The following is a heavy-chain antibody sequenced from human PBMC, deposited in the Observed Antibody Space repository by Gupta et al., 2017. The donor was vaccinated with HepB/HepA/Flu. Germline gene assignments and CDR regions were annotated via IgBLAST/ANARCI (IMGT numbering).Heavy chain of an antibody. CDR2: INPNSGGT. J-gene: IGHJ6*03. CDR3: ARDPDYYGSGSSDYYYYYMDV. V-gene: IGHV1-2*02. D-gene: IGHD3-10*01. Sequence: QVQLVQSGAEVKKHGASLKVSCKASGYTFTGYNMHWVRQAPGQGPEWMGWINPNSGGTNYAQKFQGRVTMTRDTSISTAYMELSRLRSDDTAVYYCARDPDYYGSGSSDYYYYYMDVWGKGTTVTVSS. CDR1: GYTFTGYN.